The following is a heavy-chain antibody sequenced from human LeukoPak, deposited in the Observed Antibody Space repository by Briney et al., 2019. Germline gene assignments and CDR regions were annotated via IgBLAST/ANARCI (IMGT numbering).Heavy chain of an antibody. CDR1: GFTFSSYA. J-gene: IGHJ4*02. V-gene: IGHV3-23*01. CDR3: AKDLYGDYVVDY. Sequence: HTGGSLRLSCAASGFTFSSYAMNWVRQAPGKGLEWVSGISGGGGSTYYADSVKGRFTISRDNSKNTLYLQMNSLRAEDTAVYYCAKDLYGDYVVDYWGQGTLVTVSS. D-gene: IGHD4-17*01. CDR2: ISGGGGST.